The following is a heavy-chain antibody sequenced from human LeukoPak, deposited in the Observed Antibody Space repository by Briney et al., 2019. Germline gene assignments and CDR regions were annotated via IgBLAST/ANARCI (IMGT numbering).Heavy chain of an antibody. CDR1: GGSITSTNW. Sequence: SGTLSLTCGVSGGSITSTNWWGWVRQPPGQGLEWIGEVSLSGLTNYNPSLSSRVIVALDTSKNHLSLNLTSVTAADTAVYYCSRENGAFSPFGYWGQGTLVTVPS. J-gene: IGHJ4*02. CDR2: VSLSGLT. V-gene: IGHV4-4*02. CDR3: SRENGAFSPFGY. D-gene: IGHD2-8*01.